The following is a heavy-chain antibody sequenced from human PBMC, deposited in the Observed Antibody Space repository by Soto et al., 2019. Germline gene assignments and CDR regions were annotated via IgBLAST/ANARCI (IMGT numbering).Heavy chain of an antibody. J-gene: IGHJ6*02. Sequence: ASVKVSCKASGYTFTGYYMHWVRQAPGQGLEWMGWINPNSGGTNYAQKFQGRVTMTRDTSISTAYMELSRLRSDDTAVYYCARDFLYCSGGSCYLSYYSYYGMDVSGQGTTVTSP. V-gene: IGHV1-2*02. CDR3: ARDFLYCSGGSCYLSYYSYYGMDV. CDR1: GYTFTGYY. CDR2: INPNSGGT. D-gene: IGHD2-15*01.